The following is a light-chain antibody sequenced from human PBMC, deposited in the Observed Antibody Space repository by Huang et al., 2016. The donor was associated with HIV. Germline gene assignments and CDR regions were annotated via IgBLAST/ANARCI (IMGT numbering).Light chain of an antibody. Sequence: EIVMTQSPATGSVSPGERATLSCRASQSVRNNLAWYQQKPGQSPRLLVNGTSTRATGIPARCSGSGSGTEFTLTSSSLQSEDFAFYYCQQYNNWPQTFGQGTKVDIK. CDR3: QQYNNWPQT. CDR1: QSVRNN. J-gene: IGKJ1*01. CDR2: GTS. V-gene: IGKV3-15*01.